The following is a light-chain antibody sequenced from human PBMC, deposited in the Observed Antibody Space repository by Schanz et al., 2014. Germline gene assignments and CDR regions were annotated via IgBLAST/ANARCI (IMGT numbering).Light chain of an antibody. CDR3: QQYNSWTPYS. CDR2: DAS. CDR1: QSVRGN. V-gene: IGKV3-15*01. Sequence: IVMTQFPATLSVSPGERATLSCRASQSVRGNLAWYQQKAGQAPRLVIYDASTRATGIPARFSGGGSGTEFTLTISSLQSEDFAVYYCQQYNSWTPYSFGQGTKLEIK. J-gene: IGKJ2*03.